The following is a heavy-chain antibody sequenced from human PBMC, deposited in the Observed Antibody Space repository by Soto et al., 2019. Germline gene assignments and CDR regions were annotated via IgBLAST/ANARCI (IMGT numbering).Heavy chain of an antibody. CDR2: IIPILGIA. D-gene: IGHD5-12*01. V-gene: IGHV1-69*02. J-gene: IGHJ4*02. CDR3: VGSPSPYCGYDFDY. CDR1: GGTFSSYT. Sequence: QVQLVQSGAEVKKPGSSVKVSCKASGGTFSSYTISWVRQAPGQGLEWMGRIIPILGIANYAQKFQGRDTMTAEKATSTAYMELSSLRSEDTAVYYCVGSPSPYCGYDFDYWGQGTLVTVSS.